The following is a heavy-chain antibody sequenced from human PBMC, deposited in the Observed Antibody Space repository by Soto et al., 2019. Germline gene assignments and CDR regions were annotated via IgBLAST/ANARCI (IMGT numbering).Heavy chain of an antibody. D-gene: IGHD3-3*01. V-gene: IGHV4-34*01. CDR1: GGSFSGYY. CDR3: ARGVSYDFWSGYITRGWFDP. Sequence: KTSETLSLTCAVYGGSFSGYYWSWIRQPPGKGLEWIGEINHSGSTNYNPSLKSRVTISVDTSKNQFSLKLSSVTAADTAVYYCARGVSYDFWSGYITRGWFDPWGQGTLVTVSS. J-gene: IGHJ5*02. CDR2: INHSGST.